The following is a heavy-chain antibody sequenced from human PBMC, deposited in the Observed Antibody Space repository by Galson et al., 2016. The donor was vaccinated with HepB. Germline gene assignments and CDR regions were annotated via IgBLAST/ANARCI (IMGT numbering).Heavy chain of an antibody. CDR2: INDSGST. Sequence: SETLSLTCAVYGGSFSGYYWSWIRQPPGKGLEWIGEINDSGSTNYNPSLKTRVTISIDMSKKQFSLKLTSVTAADTAVYYCATMSRDGYTHLDYWGQGTLVTVSS. CDR3: ATMSRDGYTHLDY. J-gene: IGHJ4*02. V-gene: IGHV4-34*01. D-gene: IGHD5-24*01. CDR1: GGSFSGYY.